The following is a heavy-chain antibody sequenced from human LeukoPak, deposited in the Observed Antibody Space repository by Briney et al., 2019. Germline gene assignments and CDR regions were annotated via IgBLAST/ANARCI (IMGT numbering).Heavy chain of an antibody. V-gene: IGHV4-39*01. Sequence: SETLSLTCTVSGDSISSSNYYWGWIRQPPGKGLEWIGSIFHSGSTYYNPSLKSRVTISVDTSKNQFSLKLSSVTAADTAVYYCVRPSHSSSSLDYWGQGILVTVSS. CDR2: IFHSGST. CDR3: VRPSHSSSSLDY. J-gene: IGHJ4*02. D-gene: IGHD6-6*01. CDR1: GDSISSSNYY.